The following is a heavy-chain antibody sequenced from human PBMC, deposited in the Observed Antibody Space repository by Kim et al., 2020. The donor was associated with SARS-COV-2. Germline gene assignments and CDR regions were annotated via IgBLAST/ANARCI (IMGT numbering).Heavy chain of an antibody. J-gene: IGHJ1*01. CDR1: GFTFSSYA. CDR3: ANSXCXSIRGYDFGYFQG. CDR2: ISDSGGST. V-gene: IGHV3-23*01. D-gene: IGHD2-2*01. Sequence: GGSLRLSCAASGFTFSSYAMSWVRQAPGKGLEWVSAISDSGGSTYYAASVKGRSXXSRDPSKNTLLLQMXXRRAEDTAVYXCANSXCXSIRGYDFGYFQGWGQGTXVTVSS.